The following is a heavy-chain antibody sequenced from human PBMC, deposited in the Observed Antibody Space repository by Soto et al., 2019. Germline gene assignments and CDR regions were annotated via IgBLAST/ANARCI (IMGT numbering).Heavy chain of an antibody. CDR1: GGSVSSGSYY. V-gene: IGHV4-61*01. Sequence: SETLSLTCTVSGGSVSSGSYYWSWIRQPPGKGLEWIGYIYYSGSTNYNPSLKSRVTISVDMSKNQFSLKLSSVTAADTAVYYCARGTTYYDSSGYYSDYWGQGTLVTVSS. D-gene: IGHD3-22*01. J-gene: IGHJ4*02. CDR2: IYYSGST. CDR3: ARGTTYYDSSGYYSDY.